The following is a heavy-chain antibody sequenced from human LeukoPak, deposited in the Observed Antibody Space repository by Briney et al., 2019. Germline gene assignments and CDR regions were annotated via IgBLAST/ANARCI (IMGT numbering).Heavy chain of an antibody. CDR3: ARHADQWLALYAFDI. CDR1: GGSISSSSYY. CDR2: IYYSGST. Sequence: PSETLSLTCTVSGGSISSSSYYWGWIRQPPGKGLEWIGSIYYSGSTYYNPSLKSRVTISVDTSKNQFSLKLSSVTAADTAVYYCARHADQWLALYAFDIWGQGTLVTVSS. J-gene: IGHJ3*02. V-gene: IGHV4-39*01. D-gene: IGHD6-19*01.